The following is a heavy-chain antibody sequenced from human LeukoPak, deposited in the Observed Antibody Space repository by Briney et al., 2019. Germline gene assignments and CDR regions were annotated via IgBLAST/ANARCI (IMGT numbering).Heavy chain of an antibody. J-gene: IGHJ4*02. V-gene: IGHV3-30*02. CDR3: ARDGSFGRTSFDY. Sequence: GGSLRLSCAASGFIFSRYGIHWVRQAPGKGLEWVAFIRYDGSDQYYADSVKGRFTISRDNSKITLFLQMNSLRPEDTAVYYCARDGSFGRTSFDYWGQGTLVTVSS. D-gene: IGHD3-10*01. CDR1: GFIFSRYG. CDR2: IRYDGSDQ.